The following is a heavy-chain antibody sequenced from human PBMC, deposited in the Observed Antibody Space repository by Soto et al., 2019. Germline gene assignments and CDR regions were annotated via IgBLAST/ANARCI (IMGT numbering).Heavy chain of an antibody. V-gene: IGHV5-51*01. J-gene: IGHJ4*02. CDR3: VRPNFGALTHFDF. D-gene: IGHD3-16*01. Sequence: PGASLKISCKAIGYTFTNYWIGWVRQTPGKGLEWMGLILPGDPDTRYNPSFEGQVTVSADESISTAYLQWNTLKASDTAMYYCVRPNFGALTHFDFWGQGTQVTVSS. CDR1: GYTFTNYW. CDR2: ILPGDPDT.